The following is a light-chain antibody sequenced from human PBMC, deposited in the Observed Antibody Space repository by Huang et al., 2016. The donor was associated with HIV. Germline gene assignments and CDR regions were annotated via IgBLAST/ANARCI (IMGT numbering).Light chain of an antibody. V-gene: IGKV3-20*01. CDR1: RSISSNY. J-gene: IGKJ4*01. CDR3: HQYATSPRT. CDR2: GAS. Sequence: ENVLTQSPGTLSLSPGDRATLSCRASRSISSNYLAWYQQKPDQAPRLLIYGASSRATDIPDRFSGGGSGTDFALTISRLEPEDFALYYCHQYATSPRTFGGGTKVEIK.